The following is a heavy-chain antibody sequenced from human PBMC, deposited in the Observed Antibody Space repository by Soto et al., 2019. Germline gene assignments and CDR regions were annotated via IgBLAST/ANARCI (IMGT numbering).Heavy chain of an antibody. CDR3: TRSRRSILMVYGFGGMDV. CDR2: ISGSGDGT. J-gene: IGHJ6*02. V-gene: IGHV3-23*01. D-gene: IGHD2-8*01. Sequence: VQLLESGGGVVQRGGSLRLSCAASGFTVGSHAMSWVRQAPGKGLEWVSSISGSGDGTYYGDSVKGRFTISRDSSGSTLYLQMDKRRGEDTAVYFCTRSRRSILMVYGFGGMDVWGQGTTVTVSS. CDR1: GFTVGSHA.